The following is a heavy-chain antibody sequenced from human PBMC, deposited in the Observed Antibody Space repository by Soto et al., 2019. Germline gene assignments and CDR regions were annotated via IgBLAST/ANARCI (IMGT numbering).Heavy chain of an antibody. D-gene: IGHD5-18*01. CDR2: IYYSGST. CDR1: GGSISSSSYY. Sequence: SETLSLTCTVSGGSISSSSYYWGWIRQPPGKGLEWIGSIYYSGSTYYNPSLKSRVTISVDTSKNQFSLKLSSVTAADTAVYYCASPKRQLWLSYYYYYGMDVWGQGTTVT. CDR3: ASPKRQLWLSYYYYYGMDV. V-gene: IGHV4-39*01. J-gene: IGHJ6*02.